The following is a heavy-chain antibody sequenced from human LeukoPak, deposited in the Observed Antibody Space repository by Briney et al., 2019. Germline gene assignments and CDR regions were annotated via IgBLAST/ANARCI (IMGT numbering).Heavy chain of an antibody. CDR2: ISTSSTYI. CDR3: ARGKGAGTVDY. Sequence: GGSLRLSCSASGFTFSSYNMDWVRQAPGKGLEWVSSISTSSTYIFYADSVRGRFTVSRDNAKNSLYLQMKTLSAEDTAVYYCARGKGAGTVDYWGQGTLVTVSS. CDR1: GFTFSSYN. V-gene: IGHV3-21*01. D-gene: IGHD6-19*01. J-gene: IGHJ4*02.